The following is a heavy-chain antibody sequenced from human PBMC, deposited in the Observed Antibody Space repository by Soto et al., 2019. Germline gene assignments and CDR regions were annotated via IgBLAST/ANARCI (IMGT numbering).Heavy chain of an antibody. CDR3: AKVRGSGWYPPYDY. V-gene: IGHV3-30*18. CDR2: ISYDGSNK. J-gene: IGHJ4*02. D-gene: IGHD6-19*01. CDR1: GFTFSSYG. Sequence: SGFTFSSYGMHWVRQAPGKGLEWVAVISYDGSNKYYADSVKGRFTISRDNSKNTLYLQMNSLRAEDTAVYYCAKVRGSGWYPPYDYWGQGTLVTVSS.